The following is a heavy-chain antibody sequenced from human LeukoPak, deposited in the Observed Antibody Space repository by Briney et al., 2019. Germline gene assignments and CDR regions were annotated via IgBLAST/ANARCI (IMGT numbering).Heavy chain of an antibody. CDR3: AREGSYGSGYRITNDAFDI. J-gene: IGHJ3*02. D-gene: IGHD3-10*01. Sequence: GGSLRLSCAASGFTFSTYWMHWVRRAPGKGLVWVSRISTDGSVTSYADSVKGRFTISRDNAKNTLYLQMNSLRAEDTAVYYCAREGSYGSGYRITNDAFDIWGQGAMVTVSS. CDR2: ISTDGSVT. V-gene: IGHV3-74*01. CDR1: GFTFSTYW.